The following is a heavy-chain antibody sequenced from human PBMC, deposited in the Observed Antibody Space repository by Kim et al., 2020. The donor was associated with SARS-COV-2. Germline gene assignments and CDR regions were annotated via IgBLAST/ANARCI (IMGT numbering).Heavy chain of an antibody. V-gene: IGHV4-39*01. CDR3: ARHAFYCIGGSCYNYFDP. D-gene: IGHD2-15*01. J-gene: IGHJ5*02. Sequence: SETLSLTCTVSGGSISSSSYYWGWIRQPPGKGLDWIGNIYYDGSTFYNPSLNSRVTISVDMAKNHFSLKLSSVTAADTAVYYCARHAFYCIGGSCYNYFDPWGQGTLVTVSS. CDR1: GGSISSSSYY. CDR2: IYYDGST.